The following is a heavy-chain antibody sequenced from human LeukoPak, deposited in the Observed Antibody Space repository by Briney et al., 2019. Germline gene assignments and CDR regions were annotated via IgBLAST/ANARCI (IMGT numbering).Heavy chain of an antibody. V-gene: IGHV1-24*01. CDR2: SDLEDVET. Sequence: GASVKVSCKVSGDSLTDLSMHRVRQAPGKGLEWMGGSDLEDVETVYAQKFEDRLTVTEDTSTGTAYMELRSLTSEDTALYYCATGASTAMRGLDVWGQGTTVTVSS. D-gene: IGHD2-2*01. CDR1: GDSLTDLS. CDR3: ATGASTAMRGLDV. J-gene: IGHJ6*02.